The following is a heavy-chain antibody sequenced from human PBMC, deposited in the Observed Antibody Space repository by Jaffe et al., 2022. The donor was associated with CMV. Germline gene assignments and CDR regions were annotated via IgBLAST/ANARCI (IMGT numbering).Heavy chain of an antibody. CDR1: GFTVSSNY. Sequence: EVQLVESGGGLIQPGGSLRLSCAASGFTVSSNYMSWVRQAPGKGLEWVSVIYSGGSTYYADSVKGRFTISRDNSKNTLYLQMNSLRAEDTAVYYCAREAVYYDSSGYVDYWGQGTLVTVSS. V-gene: IGHV3-53*01. CDR2: IYSGGST. CDR3: AREAVYYDSSGYVDY. D-gene: IGHD3-22*01. J-gene: IGHJ4*02.